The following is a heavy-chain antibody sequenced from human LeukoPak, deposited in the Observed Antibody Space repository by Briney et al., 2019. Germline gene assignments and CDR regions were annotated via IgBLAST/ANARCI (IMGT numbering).Heavy chain of an antibody. Sequence: PGGSLRLSCSASGFTFSDAWMSWVRQVPGKGLEWVGHIKSKTNAGTTDYAAPVKGRFTISRDDSKNTLYLQMNSLKTEDTAVYYCTTDAGVGAMDFDYWGQGTLVTVSS. V-gene: IGHV3-15*01. CDR2: IKSKTNAGTT. CDR1: GFTFSDAW. J-gene: IGHJ4*02. D-gene: IGHD1-26*01. CDR3: TTDAGVGAMDFDY.